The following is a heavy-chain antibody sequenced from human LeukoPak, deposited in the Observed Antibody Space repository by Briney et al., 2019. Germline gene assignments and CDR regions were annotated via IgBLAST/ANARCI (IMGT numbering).Heavy chain of an antibody. V-gene: IGHV3-30*02. J-gene: IGHJ4*02. CDR3: AKGGEYCRGGSCYDY. Sequence: GGSLRLSSAAAGFTFDNYGMHWGRQAPSKRLEWVAFIHYDGSNKYYADSVKRQFTISRDNSKNTLYLQMNSLRPEDTAVYDCAKGGEYCRGGSCYDYWGQGALVTVSS. CDR2: IHYDGSNK. D-gene: IGHD2-15*01. CDR1: GFTFDNYG.